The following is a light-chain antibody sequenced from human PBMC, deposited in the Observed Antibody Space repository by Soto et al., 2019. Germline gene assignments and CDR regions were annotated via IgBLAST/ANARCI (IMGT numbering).Light chain of an antibody. CDR3: QQSYSTQLN. CDR1: QSIGNY. Sequence: DIQMTQSPSSLSAAIGAGVSISCRASQSIGNYLNWYQQKPGKAPKLLIYAASSLQSGVPSRFSGSGSGTDFTLTINSLQPEDFATYYCQQSYSTQLNFGGGTKVDIK. V-gene: IGKV1-39*01. J-gene: IGKJ4*01. CDR2: AAS.